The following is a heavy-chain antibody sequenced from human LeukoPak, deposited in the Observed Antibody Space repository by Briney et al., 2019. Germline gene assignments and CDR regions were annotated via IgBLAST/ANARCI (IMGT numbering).Heavy chain of an antibody. CDR1: GFTFDDYA. D-gene: IGHD3-22*01. CDR2: ISGDGGST. CDR3: AKDMYYYDSSGLDY. V-gene: IGHV3-43*02. J-gene: IGHJ4*02. Sequence: PGGSLRLFCAASGFTFDDYAMHWVRQAPGKGLEWVSLISGDGGSTYYADSVKGRFTISRDNSKNSLYLQMNSLRTEDTALYYCAKDMYYYDSSGLDYWGQGTLVTVSS.